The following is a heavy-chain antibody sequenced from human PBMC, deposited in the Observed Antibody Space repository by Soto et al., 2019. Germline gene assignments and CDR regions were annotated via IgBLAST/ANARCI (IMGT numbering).Heavy chain of an antibody. CDR3: ARGGRGGYDSLINYYYYYYMDV. V-gene: IGHV1-8*01. J-gene: IGHJ6*03. CDR1: GYTFTSYD. CDR2: MNPNSGNT. D-gene: IGHD5-12*01. Sequence: VSVKVSCKASGYTFTSYDINWVRQATGQGLEWMGWMNPNSGNTGYAQKFQGRVTMTRNTSKSTAYMELSSLRSEDTAVYYCARGGRGGYDSLINYYYYYYMDVWGKGTTVTVSS.